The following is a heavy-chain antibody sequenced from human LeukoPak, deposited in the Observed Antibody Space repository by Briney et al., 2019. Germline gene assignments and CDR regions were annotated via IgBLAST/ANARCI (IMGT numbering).Heavy chain of an antibody. CDR2: IIPIDGVE. D-gene: IGHD3-10*01. V-gene: IGHV1-69*02. CDR3: ARGELDPHGEGPSRTDY. Sequence: SVKVSCKASGGTSSSYTISWVRQAPGQGLEWMGRIIPIDGVENYAQKFQGRVTITADKLTSTAYMELSSLRSEDTAVYYCARGELDPHGEGPSRTDYWGQGTLVTVSS. CDR1: GGTSSSYT. J-gene: IGHJ4*02.